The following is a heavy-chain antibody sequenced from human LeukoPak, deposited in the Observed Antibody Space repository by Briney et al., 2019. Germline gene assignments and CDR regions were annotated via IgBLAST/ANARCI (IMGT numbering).Heavy chain of an antibody. CDR3: GRVQSGSLLRYGMDV. V-gene: IGHV1-8*01. CDR1: GYTLTTSD. D-gene: IGHD3-10*01. J-gene: IGHJ6*02. CDR2: MNPNTGHT. Sequence: ASVKVSCKAYGYTLTTSDINWVRQATGQGLEWMGWMNPNTGHTGFTQKFQGRVTMTRSISLNTAYMELSSLRSEDTAVYFCGRVQSGSLLRYGMDVWGQGTTVTVSS.